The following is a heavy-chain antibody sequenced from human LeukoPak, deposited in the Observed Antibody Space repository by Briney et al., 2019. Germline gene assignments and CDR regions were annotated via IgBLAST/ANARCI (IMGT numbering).Heavy chain of an antibody. CDR3: ARVRRASPIVAGTSFDY. Sequence: SETLSLTCTVSGGSISSSSYYWGWIRQPPGKGLEWIGNIYYSGSTYYNPSLKSRVTISVDTSKNQFSLKLTSVTAADTAVYYCARVRRASPIVAGTSFDYWGQGTLVTVSS. CDR2: IYYSGST. J-gene: IGHJ4*02. V-gene: IGHV4-39*07. D-gene: IGHD5-12*01. CDR1: GGSISSSSYY.